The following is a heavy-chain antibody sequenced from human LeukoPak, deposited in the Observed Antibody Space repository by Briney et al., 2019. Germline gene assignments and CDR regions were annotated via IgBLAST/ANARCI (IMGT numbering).Heavy chain of an antibody. D-gene: IGHD2-15*01. J-gene: IGHJ4*02. CDR2: ISSSSAYI. CDR3: ARDGCSGGTCFPWDS. V-gene: IGHV3-21*01. CDR1: GFSFSSYS. Sequence: GGPLRLSCAASGFSFSSYSMNWVRQAPGKGLEWVSSISSSSAYIYYADSVKGRFTISRDNAKNSLYLQMNSLRAEDTAVYFCARDGCSGGTCFPWDSWGQGTLVTVSS.